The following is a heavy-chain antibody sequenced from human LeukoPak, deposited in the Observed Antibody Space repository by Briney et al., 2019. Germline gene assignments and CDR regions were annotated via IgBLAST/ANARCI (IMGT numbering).Heavy chain of an antibody. D-gene: IGHD6-19*01. CDR2: IRSKAYGGTT. CDR3: TRDIAVAGTHYYYGMDV. V-gene: IGHV3-49*04. Sequence: PGRSLRLSCTASGFTFGDYAMSWVRQAPGKGLEWVGFIRSKAYGGTTEYAASVKGRFTISRDDSKSIAYLQMNSLKTEDTAVYYCTRDIAVAGTHYYYGMDVWGQGATVTVPS. CDR1: GFTFGDYA. J-gene: IGHJ6*02.